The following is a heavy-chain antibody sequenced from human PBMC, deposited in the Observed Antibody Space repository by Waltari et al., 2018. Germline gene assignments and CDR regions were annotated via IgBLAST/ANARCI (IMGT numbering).Heavy chain of an antibody. CDR1: GLTFSNAY. D-gene: IGHD3-10*01. Sequence: EVQLVESGGGLVEPGGSLRLICAASGLTFSNAYMTWVRQAPGKGLEWVGRIKNKIYGETTDYAAPVRGRFTISRDDSKDTLYLQMNTLKTEDTAVYYCTTNFYGSGPFDYWGQGTLVTVSS. CDR2: IKNKIYGETT. CDR3: TTNFYGSGPFDY. V-gene: IGHV3-15*01. J-gene: IGHJ4*02.